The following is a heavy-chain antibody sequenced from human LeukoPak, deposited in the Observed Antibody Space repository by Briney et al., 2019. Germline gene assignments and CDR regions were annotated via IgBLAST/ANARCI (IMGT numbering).Heavy chain of an antibody. CDR3: ARGPLLTAYRYYFDY. Sequence: ASVKVSCKASGYTFTSYGISWVRQAPGQGLEWMGWISAYNGNTNYAQKLQGRVTMTTDTSTSTANMELRSLRSDDTAVYYCARGPLLTAYRYYFDYWGQGTLVTVSS. CDR1: GYTFTSYG. CDR2: ISAYNGNT. V-gene: IGHV1-18*01. D-gene: IGHD3-9*01. J-gene: IGHJ4*02.